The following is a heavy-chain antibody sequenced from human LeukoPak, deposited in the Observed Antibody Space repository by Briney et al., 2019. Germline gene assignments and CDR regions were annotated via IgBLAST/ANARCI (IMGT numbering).Heavy chain of an antibody. CDR2: IKQDGSEK. CDR1: GFTFSSYS. V-gene: IGHV3-7*01. J-gene: IGHJ6*03. Sequence: GGSLRLSCAASGFTFSSYSMNWVRQAPGKGLEWVANIKQDGSEKHYVDSVKGRFTISRDNAKNSLYLQMNSLRAEDTAVYYCARDAPGGGYYGSGSMGDHMDVWGKGTTVTISS. D-gene: IGHD3-10*01. CDR3: ARDAPGGGYYGSGSMGDHMDV.